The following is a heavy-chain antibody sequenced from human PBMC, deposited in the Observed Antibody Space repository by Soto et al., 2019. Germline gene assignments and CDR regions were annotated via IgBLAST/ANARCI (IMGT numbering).Heavy chain of an antibody. Sequence: AETLSLTCTVSGGSISSYYWSWVRQAPGKGLEWIGYIYYSGSTNYNPSLKSRVTISVDTSKNQFSLKLSSVTAADTAVFYCGSDRRGGYYDSSGTFYYWGQGTLVTVSS. V-gene: IGHV4-59*01. CDR2: IYYSGST. D-gene: IGHD3-22*01. CDR3: GSDRRGGYYDSSGTFYY. J-gene: IGHJ4*02. CDR1: GGSISSYY.